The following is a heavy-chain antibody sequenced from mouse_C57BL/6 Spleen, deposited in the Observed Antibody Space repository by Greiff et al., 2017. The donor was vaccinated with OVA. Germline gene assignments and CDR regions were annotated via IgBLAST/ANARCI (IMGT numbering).Heavy chain of an antibody. CDR2: SRNKANDYTT. V-gene: IGHV7-1*01. CDR3: ARGWYFDV. CDR1: GFTFSDFY. Sequence: EVQVVESGGGLVQSGRSLRLSCATSGFTFSDFYMEWVRQAPGKGLEWIAASRNKANDYTTEYSASVKGRFIVSRDTSQSILYLQMNALRAEDTAIYYCARGWYFDVWGTGTTVTVSS. J-gene: IGHJ1*03.